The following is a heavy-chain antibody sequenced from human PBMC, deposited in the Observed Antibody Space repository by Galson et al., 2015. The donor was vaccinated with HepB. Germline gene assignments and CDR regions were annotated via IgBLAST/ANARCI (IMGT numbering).Heavy chain of an antibody. CDR2: ISFDETNK. D-gene: IGHD4-17*01. V-gene: IGHV3-30*14. CDR3: ARDRSPYGDHLYSSYYYYGMDV. J-gene: IGHJ6*02. Sequence: SLRLSCAASGFIFSSYAMHWVRQAPGKGLEWVAVISFDETNKYFGDFVKGRFNISRDNSKNILYLQMNSLKAEDTAVYYCARDRSPYGDHLYSSYYYYGMDVWGQGTTVTVSS. CDR1: GFIFSSYA.